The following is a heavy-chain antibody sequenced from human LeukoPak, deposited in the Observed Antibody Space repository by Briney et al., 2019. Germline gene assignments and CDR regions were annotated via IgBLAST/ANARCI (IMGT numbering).Heavy chain of an antibody. J-gene: IGHJ6*02. V-gene: IGHV3-53*01. Sequence: GGSLRLSCAASGFTVSSNYMSWVRQAPGKGLEWVSVIYSGGSTYYAGSVKGRFTISRDNSKNTLYLQMNSLRAEDTAVYYCARALYNWNDDYYYGMDVWGQGTTVTVSS. CDR3: ARALYNWNDDYYYGMDV. CDR1: GFTVSSNY. D-gene: IGHD1-1*01. CDR2: IYSGGST.